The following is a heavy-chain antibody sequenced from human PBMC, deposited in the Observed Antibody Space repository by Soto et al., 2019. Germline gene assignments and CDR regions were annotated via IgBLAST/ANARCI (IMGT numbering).Heavy chain of an antibody. CDR2: INPNSGGT. J-gene: IGHJ6*02. CDR1: GYTFTGYY. D-gene: IGHD3-10*01. V-gene: IGHV1-2*04. Sequence: QVQLVQSGAEVKKPGASVKVSCKASGYTFTGYYMHWVRQAPGQGLEWMGWINPNSGGTNYAQKFQGWVTMTRDTSISTAYMELSRLRSDDTAVYYCARVYYGSGSYPRYGMDVWGQGTTVTASS. CDR3: ARVYYGSGSYPRYGMDV.